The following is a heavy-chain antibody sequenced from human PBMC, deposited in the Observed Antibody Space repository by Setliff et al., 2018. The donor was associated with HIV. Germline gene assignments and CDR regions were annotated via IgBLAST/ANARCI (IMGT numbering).Heavy chain of an antibody. CDR3: TTYQVHYDGSGYYYYNLQH. J-gene: IGHJ1*01. D-gene: IGHD3-22*01. CDR2: IYYSGST. CDR1: GGSISSSSYY. V-gene: IGHV4-39*07. Sequence: SETLSLTCTVSGGSISSSSYYWGWIRQPPGKGLEWIGSIYYSGSTYYNPSLKSRVTISVDTSKNQFSLNLRSVTAADSAVYYCTTYQVHYDGSGYYYYNLQHWGQGSLVTVSS.